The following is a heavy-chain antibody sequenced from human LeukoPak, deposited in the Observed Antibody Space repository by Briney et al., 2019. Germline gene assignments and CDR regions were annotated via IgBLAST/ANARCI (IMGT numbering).Heavy chain of an antibody. CDR2: IYYSGST. J-gene: IGHJ4*02. D-gene: IGHD3-10*01. CDR1: GGSISSSSYY. V-gene: IGHV4-39*07. Sequence: KPSETLSLTCTVSGGSISSSSYYWGWIRQPPGKGLEWIGSIYYSGSTYYNPSLKSRVTISVDTSKNQFSLKLSSVTAADTAVYYCARGPVDMVRGVINFDYWGQGTLVTVSS. CDR3: ARGPVDMVRGVINFDY.